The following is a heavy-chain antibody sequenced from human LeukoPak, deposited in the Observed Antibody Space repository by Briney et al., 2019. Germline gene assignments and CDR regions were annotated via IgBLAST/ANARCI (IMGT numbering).Heavy chain of an antibody. V-gene: IGHV3-20*04. J-gene: IGHJ3*02. Sequence: PGGSLRLSCAASGFTFDDYGMSWVRQAPGKGLEWVSGINWNGGSTGYADSVKGRFTISRDNAKNSLYLQMNSLRAEDTALYYCARDLPFDSSGWLDAFDIWGQGTMVTVSS. CDR3: ARDLPFDSSGWLDAFDI. CDR2: INWNGGST. CDR1: GFTFDDYG. D-gene: IGHD6-19*01.